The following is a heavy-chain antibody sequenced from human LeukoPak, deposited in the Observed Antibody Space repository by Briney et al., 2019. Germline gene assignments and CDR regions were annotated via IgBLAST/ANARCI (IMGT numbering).Heavy chain of an antibody. CDR1: GFTFSSYA. CDR2: ISGSGGAT. CDR3: AKREKYYFDY. J-gene: IGHJ4*02. V-gene: IGHV3-23*01. Sequence: PGGSLRFSCAASGFTFSSYAMSWVRQAPGKGLEWVSVISGSGGATDYADSVKGRFTISRDNSKNTLYLQMNSLRAEDTAVYYCAKREKYYFDYWGQGALVSVSS.